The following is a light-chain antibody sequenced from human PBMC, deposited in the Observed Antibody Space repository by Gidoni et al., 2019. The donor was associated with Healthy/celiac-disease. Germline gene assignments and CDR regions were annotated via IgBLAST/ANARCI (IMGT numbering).Light chain of an antibody. Sequence: EIVLTQCPATLSLSPGERATLSCRASQSVSSYLAWYQQKPGQAPRLLIYDASNRATGIPARFSGSGSGTDFTLTISSLEPEDFAVYYCQQRSNWPLTFXGXTKVEIK. CDR1: QSVSSY. CDR3: QQRSNWPLT. J-gene: IGKJ4*01. V-gene: IGKV3-11*01. CDR2: DAS.